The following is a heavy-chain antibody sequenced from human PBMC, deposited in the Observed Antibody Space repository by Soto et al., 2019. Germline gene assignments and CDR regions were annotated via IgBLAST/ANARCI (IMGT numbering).Heavy chain of an antibody. CDR3: ATGGAMGVDY. V-gene: IGHV3-74*01. CDR2: IYFDGITT. CDR1: GFTFNTHW. J-gene: IGHJ4*02. Sequence: EVQLVESGGGVVQPGGSMRLSCTASGFTFNTHWRHWVRQAPGKGVVWVSRIYFDGITTNYADSVKGRLTVSRDNAKNTVYLHVNTLRDEDTAVYYCATGGAMGVDYWGQGTLVTVSS. D-gene: IGHD1-26*01.